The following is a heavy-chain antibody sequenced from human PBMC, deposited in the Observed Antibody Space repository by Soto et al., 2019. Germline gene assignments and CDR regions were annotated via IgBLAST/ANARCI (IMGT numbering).Heavy chain of an antibody. CDR1: GYSFSSYY. Sequence: ASVKVSCKASGYSFSSYYMHWVQQAPGQGLEWMGVINPSGDSITYAQKFQGRVTMTKDTSTSTLFMEVSSLRSEDTAVYFCARDWEFGYWGQGTLVTVSS. D-gene: IGHD1-26*01. J-gene: IGHJ4*02. CDR3: ARDWEFGY. V-gene: IGHV1-46*01. CDR2: INPSGDSI.